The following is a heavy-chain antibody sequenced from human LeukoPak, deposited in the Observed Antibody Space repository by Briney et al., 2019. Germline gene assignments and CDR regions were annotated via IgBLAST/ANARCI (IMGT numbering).Heavy chain of an antibody. CDR2: IYYSGST. Sequence: SETLSLTCTVSGGSISSYYWGWIRQPPGKGLEWIGSIYYSGSTYYNPSLKSRVTISVDTSKNQFSLKLSSVTAADTAVYYCARDSYYYDSSGYRRPDAFDIWGQGTMVTVSS. CDR3: ARDSYYYDSSGYRRPDAFDI. D-gene: IGHD3-22*01. V-gene: IGHV4-39*07. J-gene: IGHJ3*02. CDR1: GGSISSYY.